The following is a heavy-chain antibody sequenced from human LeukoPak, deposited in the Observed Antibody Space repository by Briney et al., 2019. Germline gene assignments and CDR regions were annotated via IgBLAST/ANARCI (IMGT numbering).Heavy chain of an antibody. Sequence: GGSLRLSCAASGLTFNSDATNGVRQAPGKGPEWVSAISHSGGTTYYADSVKGRFTISRDNSKNTVYLQMNSLRAEDTAVYYCAKGHYDTGGYYYFDYWGQGTLVTVSS. CDR3: AKGHYDTGGYYYFDY. CDR1: GLTFNSDA. V-gene: IGHV3-23*01. J-gene: IGHJ4*02. D-gene: IGHD3-22*01. CDR2: ISHSGGTT.